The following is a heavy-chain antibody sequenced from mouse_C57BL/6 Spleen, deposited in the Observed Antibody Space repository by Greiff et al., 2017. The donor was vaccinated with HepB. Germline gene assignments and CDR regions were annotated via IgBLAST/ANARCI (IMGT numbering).Heavy chain of an antibody. J-gene: IGHJ1*03. CDR1: GFTFSSYA. V-gene: IGHV5-4*01. CDR2: ISDGGSYT. CDR3: AIDYYGSSYRYWYFDV. D-gene: IGHD1-1*01. Sequence: EVQVVESGGGLVKPGGSLKLSCAASGFTFSSYAMSWVRQTPEKRLEWVATISDGGSYTYYPDNVKGRFTISRDNAKNNLYLQMSHLKSEDTAMYYCAIDYYGSSYRYWYFDVWGTGTTVTVSS.